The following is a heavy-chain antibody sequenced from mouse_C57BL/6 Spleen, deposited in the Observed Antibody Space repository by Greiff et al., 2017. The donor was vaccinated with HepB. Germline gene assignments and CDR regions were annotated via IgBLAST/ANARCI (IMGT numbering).Heavy chain of an antibody. CDR2: ISYDGSN. V-gene: IGHV3-6*01. CDR3: ARGYDYEGVY. Sequence: EVQLQQSGPGLVKPSQSLSLTCSVTGYSITSGYYWNWIRQFPGNKLEWMGYISYDGSNNYNPSLKNRISITRDTSKNQFFLKLNSVTTEDTATYYCARGYDYEGVYWGQGTTLTVSS. J-gene: IGHJ2*01. D-gene: IGHD2-4*01. CDR1: GYSITSGYY.